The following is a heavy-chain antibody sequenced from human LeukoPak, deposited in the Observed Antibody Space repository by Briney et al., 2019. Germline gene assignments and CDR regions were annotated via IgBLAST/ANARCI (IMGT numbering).Heavy chain of an antibody. CDR3: VRQAGVY. CDR1: GFTFSDYW. V-gene: IGHV3-7*01. CDR2: IKKDGSEK. J-gene: IGHJ4*02. Sequence: AGGSLRLSCAASGFTFSDYWMTWVRQAPGKGLELVANIKKDGSEKNYVDSVEGRFTISRDNAKNSLYLQMNSLRVEDTGVYYCVRQAGVYWGQGTLVTVSS. D-gene: IGHD6-19*01.